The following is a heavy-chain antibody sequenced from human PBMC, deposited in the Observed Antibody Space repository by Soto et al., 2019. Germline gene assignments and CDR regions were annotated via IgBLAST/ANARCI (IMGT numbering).Heavy chain of an antibody. CDR1: GFTFSTYA. J-gene: IGHJ3*02. Sequence: GGSLRLSCAASGFTFSTYALTWVRQAPGKGLEWVSAISPNSSNTYYIDSVKGRFTISRDNAKNTLYLQMNSLRAEDTAVYYCARERRDYYDSSGYYPDAFDIWGQGTMVTVSS. CDR3: ARERRDYYDSSGYYPDAFDI. D-gene: IGHD3-22*01. CDR2: ISPNSSNT. V-gene: IGHV3-23*01.